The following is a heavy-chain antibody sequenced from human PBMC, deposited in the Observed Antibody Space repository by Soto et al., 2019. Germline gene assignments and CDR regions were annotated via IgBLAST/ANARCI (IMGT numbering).Heavy chain of an antibody. J-gene: IGHJ3*02. CDR3: AREAVEMATRDAFDI. Sequence: ASVKVCCKASGGTFSSYAISWVRQAPGQGLEWMGGIIPIFGTANYAQKFQGRVTITADESTSTAYMELSSLRSEDTAVYYCAREAVEMATRDAFDIWGQGTMVTVSS. V-gene: IGHV1-69*13. CDR2: IIPIFGTA. CDR1: GGTFSSYA. D-gene: IGHD5-12*01.